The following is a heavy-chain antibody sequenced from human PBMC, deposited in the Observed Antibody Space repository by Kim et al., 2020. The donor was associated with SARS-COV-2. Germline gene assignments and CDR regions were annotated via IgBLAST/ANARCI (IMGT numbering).Heavy chain of an antibody. J-gene: IGHJ4*02. Sequence: SETLSLTCAVYGGSFSGYYWSWIRQPPGKGLEWIGEINHSGSTNYNPSLKSRVTISVDTSKNQFSLKLSSVTAADTAVYYCARGWIVGQNDYWGQGTLVTVSS. V-gene: IGHV4-34*01. CDR1: GGSFSGYY. CDR2: INHSGST. D-gene: IGHD2-15*01. CDR3: ARGWIVGQNDY.